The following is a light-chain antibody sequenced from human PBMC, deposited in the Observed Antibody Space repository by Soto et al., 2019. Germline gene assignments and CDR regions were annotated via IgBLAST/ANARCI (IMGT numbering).Light chain of an antibody. CDR1: QSVSSY. J-gene: IGKJ4*01. CDR3: KQRSNWPS. Sequence: EIVLTQSPATLSLSPGEIATLSCRASQSVSSYLAWYQQKPGQAPRLLIYDASNRATGIPARFSGSGSGTDFTLTISSLEPEDFAVYYCKQRSNWPSFGGGTKVEIK. V-gene: IGKV3-11*01. CDR2: DAS.